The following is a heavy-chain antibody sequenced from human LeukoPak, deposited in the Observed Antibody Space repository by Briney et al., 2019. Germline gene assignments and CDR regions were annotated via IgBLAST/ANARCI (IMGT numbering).Heavy chain of an antibody. J-gene: IGHJ4*02. Sequence: SETLSLTCAVSGGSISSSNWWTWVRQPPGKGLEWIGSIYYSGSTYYNPSLKSRVTISVDTSKNQFSLKLSSVTAADTAVYYCARLPFDWDFDYWGQGTLVTVSS. CDR3: ARLPFDWDFDY. CDR2: IYYSGST. D-gene: IGHD3-9*01. CDR1: GGSISSSNW. V-gene: IGHV4-4*02.